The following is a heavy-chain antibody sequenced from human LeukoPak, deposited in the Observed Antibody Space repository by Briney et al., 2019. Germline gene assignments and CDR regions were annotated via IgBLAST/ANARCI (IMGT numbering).Heavy chain of an antibody. V-gene: IGHV4-34*01. CDR3: ASGGLYSGYDSRALDY. J-gene: IGHJ4*02. CDR1: GGSFSGYY. Sequence: SETLSLTCAVYGGSFSGYYWSWIRQPPGKGLEWIGEINHSGSTNYNPSLKSRVTISVDTSKNQFSLKLSSVTAADTAVYYCASGGLYSGYDSRALDYWGQGTLVTVSS. D-gene: IGHD5-12*01. CDR2: INHSGST.